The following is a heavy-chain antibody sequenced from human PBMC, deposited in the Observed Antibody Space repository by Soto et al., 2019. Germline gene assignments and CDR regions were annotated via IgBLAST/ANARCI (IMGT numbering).Heavy chain of an antibody. CDR2: ISYSGST. CDR3: ARTSLTIFGPSNDYYGMGV. J-gene: IGHJ6*02. CDR1: GSSIRTSEYY. V-gene: IGHV4-30-4*01. D-gene: IGHD3-3*01. Sequence: PSETLSLTSIVSGSSIRTSEYYWTWTRQPPGKGLEWIGYISYSGSTHYSPSLKSRVSITVDTSKNQFSLNLASVSAEDTAVYYCARTSLTIFGPSNDYYGMGVWGLGTKVT.